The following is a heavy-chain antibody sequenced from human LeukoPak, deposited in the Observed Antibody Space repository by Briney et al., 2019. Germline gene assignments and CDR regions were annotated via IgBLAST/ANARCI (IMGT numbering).Heavy chain of an antibody. CDR3: ARDRHPSSGVRDFYGAFDI. V-gene: IGHV1-69*13. Sequence: ASVTVSCKASGGTFSSYAISWVRQAPGQGLEWMGWIIPIFGTANYAQKFQGRVTITADESTSTAYMELSSLRSEDTAVYYCARDRHPSSGVRDFYGAFDIWGQGTMVTVSS. CDR2: IIPIFGTA. D-gene: IGHD2/OR15-2a*01. J-gene: IGHJ3*02. CDR1: GGTFSSYA.